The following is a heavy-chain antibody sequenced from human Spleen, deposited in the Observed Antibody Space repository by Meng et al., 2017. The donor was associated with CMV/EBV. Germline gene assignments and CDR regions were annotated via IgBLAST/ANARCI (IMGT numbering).Heavy chain of an antibody. V-gene: IGHV1-2*02. Sequence: CKAAGYTFTGYYMHWVRQAPGQGLEWMGWINPNSGGTNYAQKFQGRVTMTRDTSISTAYMELSRLRSDDTAVYYCARDLHDQYQLLPWGQGTLVTVSS. J-gene: IGHJ5*02. CDR1: GYTFTGYY. D-gene: IGHD2-2*01. CDR2: INPNSGGT. CDR3: ARDLHDQYQLLP.